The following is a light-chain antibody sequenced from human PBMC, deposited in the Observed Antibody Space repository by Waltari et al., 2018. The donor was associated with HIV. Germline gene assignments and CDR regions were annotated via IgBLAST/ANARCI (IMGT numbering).Light chain of an antibody. V-gene: IGLV2-23*02. Sequence: QSALTQPAPVPGSPGHPTTIFCTGTSSAVGNYNFVSWYQHHPGKAPKLIIYEVTKRPSRISDRFSASKSGNTASLTISGLQAEDEADYYCCSYAGVGTFVVFGGGTKVTVL. CDR3: CSYAGVGTFVV. J-gene: IGLJ2*01. CDR2: EVT. CDR1: SSAVGNYNF.